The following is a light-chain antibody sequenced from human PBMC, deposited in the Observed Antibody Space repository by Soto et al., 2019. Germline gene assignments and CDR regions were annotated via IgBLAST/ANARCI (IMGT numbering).Light chain of an antibody. Sequence: DIQMTQSPSTLSASVGERVTITCRASQSISVWMAGYQQKPGRAPKLLIYDASNLESGVPSRFSGSGSVTEFTLAISSLQPDDFATYYCQQYNSYSWTFGQGTKVEIK. CDR2: DAS. CDR3: QQYNSYSWT. CDR1: QSISVW. V-gene: IGKV1-5*01. J-gene: IGKJ1*01.